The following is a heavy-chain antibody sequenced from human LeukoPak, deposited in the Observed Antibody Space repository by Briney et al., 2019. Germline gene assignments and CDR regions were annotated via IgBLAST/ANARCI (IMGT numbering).Heavy chain of an antibody. V-gene: IGHV1-2*02. CDR3: ARDNSVGDIAWWFDP. CDR2: INPNSGDT. D-gene: IGHD3-16*02. Sequence: ASVKVSCKASAYIFIDYYIHWVRRPPGQGLEWMGWINPNSGDTNYAQKFQGRVTMTRDTSITTAYMELSRLKSDDTAVYYCARDNSVGDIAWWFDPWGQGTLVTVSS. CDR1: AYIFIDYY. J-gene: IGHJ5*02.